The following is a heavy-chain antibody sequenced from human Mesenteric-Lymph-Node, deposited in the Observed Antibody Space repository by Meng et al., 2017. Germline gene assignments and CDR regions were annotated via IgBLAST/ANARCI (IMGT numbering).Heavy chain of an antibody. V-gene: IGHV3-11*01. J-gene: IGHJ4*02. D-gene: IGHD7-27*01. CDR1: GFTFSDYY. CDR2: ISSSGSTI. Sequence: GESLKISCAASGFTFSDYYMSWIRQAPGKGLEWVSYISSSGSTIYYADSVKGRFTISRDNAKNSLYLQMNSLRAEDTAVYYCARENTLLTLGYWGQGNLVNVSS. CDR3: ARENTLLTLGY.